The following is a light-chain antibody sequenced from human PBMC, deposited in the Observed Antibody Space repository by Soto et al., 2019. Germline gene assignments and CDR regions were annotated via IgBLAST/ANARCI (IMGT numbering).Light chain of an antibody. J-gene: IGKJ2*01. CDR1: QSVSSN. CDR2: GAS. CDR3: QQYNNWPYT. V-gene: IGKV3-15*01. Sequence: EIVMTQSPATLSVSPGERATLSCRASQSVSSNLAWYQQKPGQAPRLLIYGASTRATGIPARFSGSGSGTEFILTISSLQSEYFAVYYCQQYNNWPYTFGQGTKLEIK.